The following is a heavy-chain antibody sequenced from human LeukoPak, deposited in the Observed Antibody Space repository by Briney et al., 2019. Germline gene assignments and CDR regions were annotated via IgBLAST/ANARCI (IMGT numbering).Heavy chain of an antibody. J-gene: IGHJ4*02. CDR2: IYYTGTT. D-gene: IGHD4-11*01. V-gene: IGHV4-31*02. CDR1: GSSISSGGYF. Sequence: SQTLSLTCTVSGSSISSGGYFWSWIRQHPGKGLEWIGYIYYTGTTNYNPSLKSRVTMSLDTSKSQFSLKLSSVTAADTAVYYCASRHLSNGAFDYWGQGTLVTVSS. CDR3: ASRHLSNGAFDY.